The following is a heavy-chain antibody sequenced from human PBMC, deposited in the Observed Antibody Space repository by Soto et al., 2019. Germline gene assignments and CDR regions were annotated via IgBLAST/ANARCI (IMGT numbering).Heavy chain of an antibody. CDR1: GGSFSGYY. J-gene: IGHJ4*02. CDR3: ARVGRIAARRCFDY. V-gene: IGHV4-34*01. D-gene: IGHD6-6*01. Sequence: QVQLQQWGAGLLKPSETLSLTCAVYGGSFSGYYWSWIRQPPGKGLEWIGEINHSGSTNYNPSLKRRVTISVDTSKNQFSLKLSSVTAADTAVYYCARVGRIAARRCFDYWGQGTLVTVSS. CDR2: INHSGST.